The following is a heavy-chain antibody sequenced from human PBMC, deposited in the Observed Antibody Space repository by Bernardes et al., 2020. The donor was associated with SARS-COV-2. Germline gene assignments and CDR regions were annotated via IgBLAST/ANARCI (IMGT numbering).Heavy chain of an antibody. CDR1: GGSISSYY. Sequence: SKTLYVTCTVSGGSISSYYWSWIRQPPGKGLEWIGYIYYSGSTNYNPSLKSRVTISVDTSKNQFSLKLSSVTAADTAVYYCARHVAGADAFDIWGQGTMVTVSS. CDR2: IYYSGST. D-gene: IGHD7-27*01. CDR3: ARHVAGADAFDI. J-gene: IGHJ3*02. V-gene: IGHV4-59*08.